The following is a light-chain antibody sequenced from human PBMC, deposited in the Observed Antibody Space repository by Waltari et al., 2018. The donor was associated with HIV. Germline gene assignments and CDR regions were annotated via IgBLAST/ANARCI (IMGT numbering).Light chain of an antibody. CDR1: SVGSKS. Sequence: SYVLTQPPSVSVAPGQTARITCGGNSVGSKSVHWYQQKSGQAPVLVVYDDSDRPSGMPERFSGSNSGNTATLTISRVEDGDEADYYCQVCVDNSVIFAGGTRLTVL. J-gene: IGLJ2*01. CDR3: QVCVDNSVI. CDR2: DDS. V-gene: IGLV3-21*02.